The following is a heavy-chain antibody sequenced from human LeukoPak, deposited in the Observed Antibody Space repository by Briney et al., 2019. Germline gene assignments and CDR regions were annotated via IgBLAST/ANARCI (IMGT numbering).Heavy chain of an antibody. J-gene: IGHJ6*02. V-gene: IGHV2-70*11. CDR3: ARSASDYFCYYGMDV. CDR1: GFSLTTDTMC. Sequence: SGPTLVNPTQTLTLTCTFSGFSLTTDTMCVTWIRQPPGRALEWLARIDWDDDKYYSTSLKTRLTISKDTSKNQVVLTMTNMQPVDTATYYCARSASDYFCYYGMDVWGQGTTVTVSS. CDR2: IDWDDDK.